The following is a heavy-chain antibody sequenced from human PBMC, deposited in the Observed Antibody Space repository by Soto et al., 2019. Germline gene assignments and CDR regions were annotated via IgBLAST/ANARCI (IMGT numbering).Heavy chain of an antibody. CDR3: TTYSYGNGWYHFDS. CDR2: IKDKTEHEAT. D-gene: IGHD6-19*01. CDR1: GFTFYNAW. Sequence: GGSLRLSCAASGFTFYNAWMSWVRQAPGKGLEWVGRIKDKTEHEATDYAAPVKGRFSISRDDSKDTLYLQMNSLKIEDTAVYYCTTYSYGNGWYHFDSWGQGTLVTVSS. V-gene: IGHV3-15*01. J-gene: IGHJ4*02.